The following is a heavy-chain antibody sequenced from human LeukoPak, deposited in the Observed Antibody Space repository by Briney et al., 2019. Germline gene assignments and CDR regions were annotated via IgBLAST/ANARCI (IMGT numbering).Heavy chain of an antibody. J-gene: IGHJ3*02. CDR1: GGIFSRYA. D-gene: IGHD2-15*01. Sequence: EASVKVSCRASGGIFSRYAISWVRQAPGQGLEWMGGIIPIFGTANHAQKFQGRVTITADESTSTAYMELSSLRSEDMAVYFCARDRVVGLGLDNAFDIWGQGTVVTVSS. CDR2: IIPIFGTA. CDR3: ARDRVVGLGLDNAFDI. V-gene: IGHV1-69*13.